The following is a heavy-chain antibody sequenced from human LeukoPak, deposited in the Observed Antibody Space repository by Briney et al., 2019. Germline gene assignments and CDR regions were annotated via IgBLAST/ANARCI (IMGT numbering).Heavy chain of an antibody. D-gene: IGHD6-19*01. CDR2: ISGDARTT. J-gene: IGHJ4*02. V-gene: IGHV3-74*01. CDR3: VRDRAVAGTEDFYFDF. Sequence: PGGSLRLSCAASGFTFSRYCMHWVRQAPGKGLVWVARISGDARTTTCADSVKGRFTIFRDNAKNTLYLQMNSLRAEDTALYYCVRDRAVAGTEDFYFDFWGQGTLVTVSS. CDR1: GFTFSRYC.